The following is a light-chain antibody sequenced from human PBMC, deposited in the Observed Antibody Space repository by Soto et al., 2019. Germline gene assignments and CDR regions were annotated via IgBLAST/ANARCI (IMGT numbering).Light chain of an antibody. J-gene: IGLJ7*01. CDR2: DNS. CDR3: QSYDSSLSGAV. CDR1: SSNIGAGYD. V-gene: IGLV1-40*01. Sequence: QSVLTQPPSVSGAPGQRVTISCTGSSSNIGAGYDVHWYQQLPGTAPKLLIYDNSNRPSGVPDRFSGSKSGTSASLAITGRQAEDEADYYCQSYDSSLSGAVFGGGTPLTVL.